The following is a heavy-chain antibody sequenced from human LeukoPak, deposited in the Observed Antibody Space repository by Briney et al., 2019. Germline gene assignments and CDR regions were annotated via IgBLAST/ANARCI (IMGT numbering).Heavy chain of an antibody. V-gene: IGHV4-39*01. D-gene: IGHD2-2*01. CDR2: SYYGGST. J-gene: IGHJ5*02. CDR3: ATYHQRFDP. Sequence: SETLSLTCTVSGVSISSSTSYWGWIRQPPGKGLEWIGNSYYGGSTYYNPSLESRVTISLDTSQNQFSLTLSSVTAADTAVYYCATYHQRFDPWGQGTLVTVSS. CDR1: GVSISSSTSY.